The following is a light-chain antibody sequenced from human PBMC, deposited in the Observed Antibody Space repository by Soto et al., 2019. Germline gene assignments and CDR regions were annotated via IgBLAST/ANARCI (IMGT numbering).Light chain of an antibody. CDR3: QQYTNANNPWM. J-gene: IGKJ1*01. V-gene: IGKV1-39*01. CDR2: TTT. CDR1: QSVRSY. Sequence: DIQMTQSPSSLSASVGDTITITCRASQSVRSYLNLYQQKPGKAPDLLIYTTTSLQSEVPPRFSGSGSGTEFTLIISGLQPDDSATYYCQQYTNANNPWMFGQGTKVDIK.